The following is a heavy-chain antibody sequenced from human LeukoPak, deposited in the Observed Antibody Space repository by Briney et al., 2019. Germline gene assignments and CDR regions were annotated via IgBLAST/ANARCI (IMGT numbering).Heavy chain of an antibody. CDR1: GGTFSSYA. V-gene: IGHV1-69*05. CDR2: IIPIFGTA. D-gene: IGHD2-15*01. Sequence: GASVKASCKASGGTFSSYAISWVRQAPGQGLEWMGRIIPIFGTANYAQKFQGRVTITTDESTSTAYMELSSLRSEDTAVYYCAREGYCSGGSCYFFDYWGQGTLVTVSS. CDR3: AREGYCSGGSCYFFDY. J-gene: IGHJ4*02.